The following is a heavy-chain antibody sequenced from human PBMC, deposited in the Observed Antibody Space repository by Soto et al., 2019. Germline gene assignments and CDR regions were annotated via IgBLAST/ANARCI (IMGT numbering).Heavy chain of an antibody. CDR3: ARDRHRNGYLSWNFDL. V-gene: IGHV3-53*01. D-gene: IGHD5-18*01. J-gene: IGHJ2*01. CDR2: LYNTGTT. Sequence: EVQLVESGGGLIQPGGSLRLSCAASGFTVSTNYMNWVRQSPEKGLEWVSVLYNTGTTYYADSVNGRFTISRDDSSNTLYLQMNSLRAEDTAVYYCARDRHRNGYLSWNFDLWGRGTLVTVSS. CDR1: GFTVSTNY.